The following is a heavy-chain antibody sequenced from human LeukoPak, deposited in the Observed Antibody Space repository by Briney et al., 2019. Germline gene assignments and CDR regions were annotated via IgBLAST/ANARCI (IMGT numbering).Heavy chain of an antibody. D-gene: IGHD5-12*01. V-gene: IGHV1-2*02. CDR3: ARGGLPSYGADV. Sequence: ASVKVSCRASGFTFTGYYMHWVRQAPGQGLEWMGWINPNSGGTNFAQKFQGRVTMTRDTSITTAYMELSGLTSDDTAVYYCARGGLPSYGADVWGQGTTVTVSS. CDR1: GFTFTGYY. CDR2: INPNSGGT. J-gene: IGHJ6*02.